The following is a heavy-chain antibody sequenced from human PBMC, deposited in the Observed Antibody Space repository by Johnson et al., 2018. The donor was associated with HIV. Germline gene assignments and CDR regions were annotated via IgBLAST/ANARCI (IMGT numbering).Heavy chain of an antibody. CDR2: IGTAGDT. J-gene: IGHJ3*02. V-gene: IGHV3-13*01. CDR1: GFTLGSYD. D-gene: IGHD5-24*01. CDR3: AREWLYGFDI. Sequence: VQLVESGGGLVQRGGSLRLSCEASGFTLGSYDMHWVRQAAGKGLEWVSAIGTAGDTYYPGSVKGRFTISRDNSKNTLYLQMNRLRAEDTAVYYCAREWLYGFDIWGQGTMVTVSS.